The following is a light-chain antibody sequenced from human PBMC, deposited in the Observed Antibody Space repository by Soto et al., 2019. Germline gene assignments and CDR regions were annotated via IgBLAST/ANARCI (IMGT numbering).Light chain of an antibody. CDR1: QSVSSS. V-gene: IGKV3D-15*01. J-gene: IGKJ4*01. Sequence: EIVMTQSPATLSVSPGEKATLTCRASQSVSSSLAWYQQTPGRAPRLLIYGASTRATGIPARFSGSGSGTEFTLTISSLQSEDFAVYYCQQFSSYPLTFGGGTKVDIK. CDR3: QQFSSYPLT. CDR2: GAS.